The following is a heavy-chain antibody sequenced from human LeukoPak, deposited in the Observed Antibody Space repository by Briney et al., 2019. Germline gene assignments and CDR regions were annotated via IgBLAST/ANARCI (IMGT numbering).Heavy chain of an antibody. V-gene: IGHV3-30*18. D-gene: IGHD6-19*01. CDR1: GFTFSSYG. J-gene: IGHJ4*02. Sequence: GRSLRLSCAASGFTFSSYGMHWVRQAPGKGLEWVAVISYDGSNKYYADSVKGRFTTSRDNSKNTLYLQMNSLRAEDTAVYYCAKDGRLAVSGWYEGGDYWGQGTLVTVSS. CDR3: AKDGRLAVSGWYEGGDY. CDR2: ISYDGSNK.